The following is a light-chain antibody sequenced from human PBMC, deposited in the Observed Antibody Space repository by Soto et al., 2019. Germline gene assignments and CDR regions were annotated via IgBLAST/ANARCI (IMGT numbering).Light chain of an antibody. CDR2: GTS. CDR3: QQRSNWPLT. J-gene: IGKJ4*01. V-gene: IGKV3-11*01. Sequence: EIVLTQSPATLSLSPGERATLSCRASQSVSSYLAWYQQKPGQAPRLLIYGTSNRVTGIPARFSGSGSGTDFTLTISSLEPEDFAVYYCQQRSNWPLTFGGGTKVEIK. CDR1: QSVSSY.